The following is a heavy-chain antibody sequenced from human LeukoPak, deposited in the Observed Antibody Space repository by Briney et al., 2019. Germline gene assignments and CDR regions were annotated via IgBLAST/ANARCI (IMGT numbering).Heavy chain of an antibody. CDR1: GFTFDDYA. J-gene: IGHJ4*02. D-gene: IGHD3-22*01. CDR2: ISWNSGSI. CDR3: AKSPAYYEGACLDY. V-gene: IGHV3-9*01. Sequence: GRSLRLSCAASGFTFDDYAMHWVRQAPGKGLEWVSGISWNSGSIGYADSVKGRFTISRDNAKNSLYLQMNSLRAEDTASYCCAKSPAYYEGACLDYWGQGTLVTVSS.